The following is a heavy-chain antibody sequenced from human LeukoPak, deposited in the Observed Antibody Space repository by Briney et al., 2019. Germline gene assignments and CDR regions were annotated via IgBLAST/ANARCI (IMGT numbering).Heavy chain of an antibody. CDR1: GGSISSYY. CDR3: VRHTGSGWN. Sequence: SETLSLTCTVSGGSISSYYWSWIRQPPGKGLEWIGYIYYSGSTNYNPSLKSRVTISVDTSKNQFSLKLSSVTAADTAVYYCVRHTGSGWNWGQGTLVTVSS. D-gene: IGHD6-19*01. V-gene: IGHV4-59*08. J-gene: IGHJ4*02. CDR2: IYYSGST.